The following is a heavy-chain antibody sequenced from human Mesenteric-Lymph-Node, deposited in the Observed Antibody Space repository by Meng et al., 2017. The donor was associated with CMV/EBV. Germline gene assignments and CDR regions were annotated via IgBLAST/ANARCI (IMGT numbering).Heavy chain of an antibody. CDR2: IFYTGST. J-gene: IGHJ4*02. Sequence: VSGGSVSNVDHSWSWVRQPPGRGLELLGYIFYTGSTYYNPSLKGQVTMSMDRSKNQFSLKLTSVTAADTAVYYCANDYGSGSYRFDYWGQGTLVTVSS. CDR3: ANDYGSGSYRFDY. D-gene: IGHD3-10*01. V-gene: IGHV4-30-2*01. CDR1: GGSVSNVDHS.